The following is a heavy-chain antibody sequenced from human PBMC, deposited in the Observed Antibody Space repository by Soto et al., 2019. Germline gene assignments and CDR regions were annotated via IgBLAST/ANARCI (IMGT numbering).Heavy chain of an antibody. D-gene: IGHD3-10*01. CDR1: GYTFTSYD. CDR2: ISAYNGNT. Sequence: ASVKVSCKASGYTFTSYDINWVRQATGQGLEWLGWISAYNGNTVYAQSLQGRLTLTTDTSTRTAYMELRSLRPDDTAVYYCARDFGRFDPWGQGTLVTVSS. CDR3: ARDFGRFDP. J-gene: IGHJ5*02. V-gene: IGHV1-18*01.